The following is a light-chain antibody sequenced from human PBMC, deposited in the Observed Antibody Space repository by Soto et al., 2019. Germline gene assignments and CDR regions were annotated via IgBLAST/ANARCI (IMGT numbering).Light chain of an antibody. J-gene: IGLJ2*01. CDR1: SANIGAGYD. V-gene: IGLV1-40*01. CDR3: QSYDSSLSGSEV. CDR2: GNN. Sequence: QPVLTQPPSVSGAPGQRVTISCTGSSANIGAGYDVHWYQQLPGTAPKLLIYGNNNRPSGVPDRISGSKSGTSASLAITGLQAEDEADYYCQSYDSSLSGSEVFGGGTKLTVL.